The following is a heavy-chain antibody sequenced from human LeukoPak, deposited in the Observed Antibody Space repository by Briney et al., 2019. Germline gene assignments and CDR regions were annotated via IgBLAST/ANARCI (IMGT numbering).Heavy chain of an antibody. CDR2: INHSGST. V-gene: IGHV4-34*01. Sequence: SETLSLTCAVYGGSFSGYYWSWIRQPPGKGLEWIGEINHSGSTNYNPPLKSRVTISVDTSKNQFSLKLTSVTAADTAVYYCARHYGPWGQGTLVTVSS. J-gene: IGHJ5*02. CDR3: ARHYGP. D-gene: IGHD3-16*01. CDR1: GGSFSGYY.